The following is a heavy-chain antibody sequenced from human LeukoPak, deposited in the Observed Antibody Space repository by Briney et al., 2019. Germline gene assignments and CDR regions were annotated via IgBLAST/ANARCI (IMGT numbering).Heavy chain of an antibody. CDR1: GDSVSSNSAA. CDR2: TYYRSKWYN. V-gene: IGHV6-1*01. CDR3: ARDLVEQGPPPVGFDP. J-gene: IGHJ5*02. D-gene: IGHD2-8*02. Sequence: SQTLSLTCAFSGDSVSSNSAAWTWIRQSPSRGLEWLGRTYYRSKWYNDYAVYVKSRITINPDTSKNQFSLQLNSVTPEDTAVYYCARDLVEQGPPPVGFDPWGQGTLVTVSS.